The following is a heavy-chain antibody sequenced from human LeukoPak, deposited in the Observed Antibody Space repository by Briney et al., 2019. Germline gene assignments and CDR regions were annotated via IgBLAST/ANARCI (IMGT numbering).Heavy chain of an antibody. J-gene: IGHJ5*02. CDR3: ARGSICVFWSGYYTDRYNCFDP. V-gene: IGHV1-8*03. CDR2: MNPNSGKT. D-gene: IGHD3-3*01. CDR1: GYTFTSYG. Sequence: ASVKVSCKASGYTFTSYGISWVRQAPGQGLEWMGWMNPNSGKTGYAQKFQGRVTITRNISISTAYMELSSLRSEDTAVYYCARGSICVFWSGYYTDRYNCFDPWGQRNPVTVSS.